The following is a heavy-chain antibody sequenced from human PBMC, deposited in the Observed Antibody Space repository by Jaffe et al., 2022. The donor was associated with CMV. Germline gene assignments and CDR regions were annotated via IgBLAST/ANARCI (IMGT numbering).Heavy chain of an antibody. CDR1: GFTFSSYW. CDR3: ARDSVVYSSSGTSFDP. D-gene: IGHD6-6*01. J-gene: IGHJ5*02. V-gene: IGHV3-7*01. CDR2: IKQDGSEK. Sequence: EVQLVESGGGLVQPGGSLRLSCAASGFTFSSYWMSWVRQAPGKGLEWVANIKQDGSEKYYVDSVKGRFTISRDNAKNSLYLQMNSLRAEDTAVYYCARDSVVYSSSGTSFDPWGQGTLVTVSS.